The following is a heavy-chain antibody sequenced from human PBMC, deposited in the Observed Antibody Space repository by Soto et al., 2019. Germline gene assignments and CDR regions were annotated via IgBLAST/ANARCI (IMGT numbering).Heavy chain of an antibody. J-gene: IGHJ4*02. V-gene: IGHV4-59*08. CDR1: GGSFSGYY. CDR3: ARQTPYWSDSSGYSSDY. D-gene: IGHD3-22*01. Sequence: SETLSLTCAVYGGSFSGYYWSWIRQPPGKGLEWIGYIYYSGSTNYNPSLKSRVTISVDTSKNQSSLKLSSVTAEDTAVYYCARQTPYWSDSSGYSSDYWGQGTLVTVSS. CDR2: IYYSGST.